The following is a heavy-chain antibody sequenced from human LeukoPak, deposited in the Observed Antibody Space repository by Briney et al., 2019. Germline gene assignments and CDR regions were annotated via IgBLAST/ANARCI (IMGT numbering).Heavy chain of an antibody. V-gene: IGHV3-23*01. J-gene: IGHJ3*02. CDR3: AKALLYDSSGPNGFDI. D-gene: IGHD3-22*01. CDR2: ISGSGGST. CDR1: GFTFSSYA. Sequence: PGGSLRLSCAASGFTFSSYAMSWVRQAPGKGLEWVSAISGSGGSTYYADSVKGRFTISRDNSKNMLYLQMSSLRAEDTAVYYCAKALLYDSSGPNGFDIWGQGTMVTVSS.